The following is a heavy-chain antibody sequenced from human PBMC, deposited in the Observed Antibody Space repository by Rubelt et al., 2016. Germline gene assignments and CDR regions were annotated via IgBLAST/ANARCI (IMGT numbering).Heavy chain of an antibody. J-gene: IGHJ4*02. CDR3: AKGGLVAVVIELDS. D-gene: IGHD3-22*01. V-gene: IGHV3-48*04. Sequence: GLEWVSYISSGSSTIHYADSVKGRFTISRDNAKNSLYLQMNSLRAEDTAVYYCAKGGLVAVVIELDSWGQGTLVTVSS. CDR2: ISSGSSTI.